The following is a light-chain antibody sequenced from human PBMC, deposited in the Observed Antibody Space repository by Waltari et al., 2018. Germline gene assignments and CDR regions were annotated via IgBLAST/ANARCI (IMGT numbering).Light chain of an antibody. CDR2: WAS. V-gene: IGKV4-1*01. Sequence: DIVMTQSPDSLAVSLGERATINCKSSQSVFYTSNNKNYLAWYQQKPGQPPKLLFYWASPRESGVPDRFSGSGSGTDFTLTIRGLQAEDVAVYYCQQYYSPPWTFGQGTQVEIK. CDR1: QSVFYTSNNKNY. CDR3: QQYYSPPWT. J-gene: IGKJ1*01.